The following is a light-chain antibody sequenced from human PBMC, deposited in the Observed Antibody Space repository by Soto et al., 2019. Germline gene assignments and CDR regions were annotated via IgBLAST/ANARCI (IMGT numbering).Light chain of an antibody. CDR1: SSDVGSYNL. CDR3: CSVVGHTISVV. J-gene: IGLJ2*01. Sequence: QSALTQPASVSGSPGQSITISCTGTSSDVGSYNLVSWYQHPPGKAPKVMIYEDSKRPSGVSNRFSGSKSGNTAYLTISGHQDEDEADYYCCSVVGHTISVVFDGCNQLTDL. V-gene: IGLV2-23*01. CDR2: EDS.